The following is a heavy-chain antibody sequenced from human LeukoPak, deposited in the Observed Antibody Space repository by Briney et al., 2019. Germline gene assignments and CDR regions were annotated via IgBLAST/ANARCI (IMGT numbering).Heavy chain of an antibody. V-gene: IGHV4-59*08. Sequence: SETLSLTCTVSGGSISSYYWSWIRQPPGKGLEWIGYTHYSGSTSYNPSLKSRVTISVDTSKNQFSLKLSSVTAADTAVYYCARILSGYGYYYYGMDVWGQGTTVTVSS. D-gene: IGHD3-22*01. CDR2: THYSGST. J-gene: IGHJ6*02. CDR3: ARILSGYGYYYYGMDV. CDR1: GGSISSYY.